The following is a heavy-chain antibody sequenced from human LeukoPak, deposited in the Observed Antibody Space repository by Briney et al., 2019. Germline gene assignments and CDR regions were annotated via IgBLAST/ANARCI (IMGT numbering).Heavy chain of an antibody. CDR3: AKGGNRFGGFYFDY. CDR1: ADTLSSGGHY. V-gene: IGHV4-31*03. Sequence: PSETLSLTCTVSADTLSSGGHYWAWIRQFPGKGLESIGFIHHSGRSRHNPSLKDRVAISVDTSRKQFALKLSSVTAADTAMYYCAKGGNRFGGFYFDYWGQGIQVIVSS. D-gene: IGHD3-10*01. J-gene: IGHJ4*02. CDR2: IHHSGRS.